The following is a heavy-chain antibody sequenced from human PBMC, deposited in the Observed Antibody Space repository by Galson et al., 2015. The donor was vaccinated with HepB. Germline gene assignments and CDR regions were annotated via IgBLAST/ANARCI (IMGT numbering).Heavy chain of an antibody. CDR2: VFSNDEK. J-gene: IGHJ4*02. CDR1: GFSLTNARMG. D-gene: IGHD2-15*01. CDR3: ARMSDTRIGLDY. Sequence: PALVKPTQTLTLTCTVSGFSLTNARMGVSWIRQPPGKALEWLAHVFSNDEKSYNTSLKSRLTISKGTSKSQVVLTMTNMGPVDTATYYCARMSDTRIGLDYWGQGTLVTVSS. V-gene: IGHV2-26*01.